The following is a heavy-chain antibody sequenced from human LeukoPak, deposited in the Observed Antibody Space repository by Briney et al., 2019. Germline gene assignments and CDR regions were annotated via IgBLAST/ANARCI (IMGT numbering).Heavy chain of an antibody. CDR3: ARDHCSGGSCLDV. Sequence: GGSLRLSCAASGFTFSSYSMNWVRQAQGKGLEWVSSISSSSNYIYCADSLKGRFIISRDNAKNSLYLQMNSLRAEDTAVYYCARDHCSGGSCLDVWGKGTTVTVSS. CDR2: ISSSSNYI. V-gene: IGHV3-21*01. CDR1: GFTFSSYS. J-gene: IGHJ6*04. D-gene: IGHD2-15*01.